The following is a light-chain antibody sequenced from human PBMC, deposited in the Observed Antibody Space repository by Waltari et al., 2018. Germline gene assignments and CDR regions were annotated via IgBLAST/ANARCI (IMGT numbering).Light chain of an antibody. V-gene: IGKV1-39*01. Sequence: DIQMTQSPSSLSASVGDRVTITCRASQSISSYLNWYQQKPGKAPKLLIYAASSLQSGVPSRFSGSGSGTDFTLTISSLQAEDVAGYYCQQYYSTPYTFGQGTKLEIK. CDR3: QQYYSTPYT. CDR2: AAS. J-gene: IGKJ2*01. CDR1: QSISSY.